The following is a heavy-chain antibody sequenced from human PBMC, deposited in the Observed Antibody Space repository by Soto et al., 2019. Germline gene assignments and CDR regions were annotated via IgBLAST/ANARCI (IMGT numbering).Heavy chain of an antibody. J-gene: IGHJ4*02. Sequence: SLRLSCAASGFTFSSYVMSWVRQAPGKGLEWVSALSGSGISTYYADTVKGRFTISRDNSRNTLYLQMNSLRAEDTAVYYCATSYDSSGYDYWGQGTLVTVSS. CDR1: GFTFSSYV. D-gene: IGHD3-22*01. CDR2: LSGSGIST. CDR3: ATSYDSSGYDY. V-gene: IGHV3-23*01.